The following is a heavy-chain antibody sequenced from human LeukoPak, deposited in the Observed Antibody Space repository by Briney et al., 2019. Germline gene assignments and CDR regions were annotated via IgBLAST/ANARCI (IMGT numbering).Heavy chain of an antibody. CDR1: GFTFSSYS. CDR2: ISSSSSTI. V-gene: IGHV3-48*01. Sequence: PGGSLRLSCAASGFTFSSYSMNWVRQAPGKGLEWVSYISSSSSTIYYADSVKGRFTISRDNSKNTLYLQMNSLRAEDTAVYYCARDRSPTGAGGFDYWGQGTLVTVSS. D-gene: IGHD1-14*01. J-gene: IGHJ4*02. CDR3: ARDRSPTGAGGFDY.